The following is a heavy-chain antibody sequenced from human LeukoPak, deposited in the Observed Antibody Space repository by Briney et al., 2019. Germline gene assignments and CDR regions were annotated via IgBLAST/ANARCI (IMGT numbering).Heavy chain of an antibody. CDR3: AKNPGYNWNYGYSDY. Sequence: GGSLRLSCAASGFTFSNYATSWVRQAPGKGLEWVAGISGGGGITDYADSMKGRFTISRDNSKNTLYLQMNSLRAEDTPVYYCAKNPGYNWNYGYSDYWGQGTLVTVSS. CDR1: GFTFSNYA. CDR2: ISGGGGIT. D-gene: IGHD1-20*01. V-gene: IGHV3-23*01. J-gene: IGHJ4*02.